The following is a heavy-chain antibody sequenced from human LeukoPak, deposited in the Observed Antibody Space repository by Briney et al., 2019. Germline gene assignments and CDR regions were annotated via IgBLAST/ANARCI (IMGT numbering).Heavy chain of an antibody. CDR1: GWSFSGYY. Sequence: PSETLSLTCAVYGWSFSGYYWSWIRQPPGKGLEWIGEINHSGSTNYNPSLKSRVTISVDTSKNQFSLKLSSVTAADTAVYYCARRAQYFYDSSAYYPLDYWGQGSRVTVSS. D-gene: IGHD3-22*01. V-gene: IGHV4-34*01. J-gene: IGHJ4*02. CDR2: INHSGST. CDR3: ARRAQYFYDSSAYYPLDY.